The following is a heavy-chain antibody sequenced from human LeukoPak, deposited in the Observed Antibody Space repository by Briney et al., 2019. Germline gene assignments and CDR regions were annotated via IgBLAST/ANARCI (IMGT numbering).Heavy chain of an antibody. CDR1: GFTFDDYA. Sequence: GGSLRLSCAASGFTFDDYAMHWVRQAPGKGLEWVSGISWNSGSIGYADSVKGRFTISRDNAKNSLYLQMNSLRAEDTALYYCAKDRGIKWLAYFDYWAREPWSPSPQ. CDR3: AKDRGIKWLAYFDY. D-gene: IGHD6-19*01. V-gene: IGHV3-9*01. CDR2: ISWNSGSI. J-gene: IGHJ4*02.